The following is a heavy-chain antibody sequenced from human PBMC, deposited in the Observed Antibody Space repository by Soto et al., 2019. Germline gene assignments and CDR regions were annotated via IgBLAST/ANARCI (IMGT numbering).Heavy chain of an antibody. CDR3: ARPGNYGSGSYLYYLDY. CDR1: GGPISSSSYY. CDR2: IYYSGST. D-gene: IGHD3-10*01. J-gene: IGHJ4*02. Sequence: QLQLQESGPGLVKPSETLSLTCTVSGGPISSSSYYWGWIRQPPGKGLEWIGSIYYSGSTYYNPSLKSRVTISVDTSKNQFSLKLSSVTAADTAVYYCARPGNYGSGSYLYYLDYWGQGTLVTVSS. V-gene: IGHV4-39*01.